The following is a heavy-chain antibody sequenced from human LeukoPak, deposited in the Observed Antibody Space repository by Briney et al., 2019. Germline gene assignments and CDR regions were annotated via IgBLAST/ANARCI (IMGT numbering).Heavy chain of an antibody. Sequence: GASVKVSCKASGYTFTDYYMHWLRQAPGQGLEWMGWINPNTGGTIYAQKFQGRVIMTRDTSISTAYMELSRVRSDDTAVYYCARDRYSGSYQPFDYWGQGTLVTVSS. CDR1: GYTFTDYY. CDR2: INPNTGGT. D-gene: IGHD1-26*01. V-gene: IGHV1-2*02. J-gene: IGHJ4*02. CDR3: ARDRYSGSYQPFDY.